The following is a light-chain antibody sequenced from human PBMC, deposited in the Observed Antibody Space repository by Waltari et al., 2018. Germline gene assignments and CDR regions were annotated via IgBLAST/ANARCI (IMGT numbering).Light chain of an antibody. V-gene: IGKV1-39*01. J-gene: IGKJ4*01. Sequence: DIQMTQSPSSLSASVGDRVTINCRASQSISDSLNWYQQKPGKAPKLLIYAASTLQSGVPSRFSSSGYGTDFTLTISRLQREDFATYYCQQSYNDPLTFGGGTKMEIK. CDR1: QSISDS. CDR3: QQSYNDPLT. CDR2: AAS.